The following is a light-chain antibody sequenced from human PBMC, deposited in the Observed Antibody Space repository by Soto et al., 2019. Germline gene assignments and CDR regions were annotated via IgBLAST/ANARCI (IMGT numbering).Light chain of an antibody. J-gene: IGKJ5*01. V-gene: IGKV3-20*01. CDR1: QSVSSSY. CDR2: GAS. Sequence: EIVLTQSPGTLSLSPGERATLSCRASQSVSSSYLAWYQQKPGQAPRLLIYGASSRATGIPDRFSGSGSGIDFTLTISRLEPEDFAVYYCQQYGSSRSITFGQGTRLEIK. CDR3: QQYGSSRSIT.